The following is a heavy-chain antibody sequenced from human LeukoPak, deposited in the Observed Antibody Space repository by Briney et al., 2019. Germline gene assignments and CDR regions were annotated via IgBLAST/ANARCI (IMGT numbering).Heavy chain of an antibody. CDR1: GFTFTSYS. D-gene: IGHD1-26*01. CDR2: IVSGGGT. V-gene: IGHV3-23*01. J-gene: IGHJ4*01. Sequence: GGSLKLSCTASGFTFTSYSMNWVRQAPGQGLEWVSNIVSGGGTSYADSVKGRFTISRDNTKSTLYLQMNSLRVADAALYYCSKGLGYVGATLPLDYWGQGILVTVSS. CDR3: SKGLGYVGATLPLDY.